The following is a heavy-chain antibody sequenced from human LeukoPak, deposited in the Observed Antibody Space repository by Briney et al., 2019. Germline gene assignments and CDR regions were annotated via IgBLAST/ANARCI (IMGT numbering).Heavy chain of an antibody. D-gene: IGHD6-19*01. CDR1: GFTFSSSE. Sequence: GGSLRLSCAASGFTFSSSEMNWVRQAAGKGLEWVAVICYDGIEIHYADSVRGRFTISRDSSKNTVHLQMNSLRVEDTAVYYCVKEQSSGGYRVADYWGQGTLVTVSS. CDR2: ICYDGIEI. CDR3: VKEQSSGGYRVADY. J-gene: IGHJ4*02. V-gene: IGHV3-30*18.